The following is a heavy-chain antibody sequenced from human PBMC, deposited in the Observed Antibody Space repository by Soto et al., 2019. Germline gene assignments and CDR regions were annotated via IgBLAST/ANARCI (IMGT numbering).Heavy chain of an antibody. CDR1: GGSISNSSYY. Sequence: SETLSLTCTVSGGSISNSSYYWGWIRQPPGKGLEWIGSIYYSGSTYYNPSLKSRVTISVDTSKNQFSPKLSSVTAADTAVYYCARHQLDFGVVINENWFDPWGQGTLVTVSS. D-gene: IGHD3-3*01. CDR2: IYYSGST. V-gene: IGHV4-39*01. CDR3: ARHQLDFGVVINENWFDP. J-gene: IGHJ5*02.